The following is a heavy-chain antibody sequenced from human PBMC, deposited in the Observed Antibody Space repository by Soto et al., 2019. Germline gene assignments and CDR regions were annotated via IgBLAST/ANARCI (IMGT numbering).Heavy chain of an antibody. Sequence: ASVEVSCSDSGYTFTSYGIRWVRQAPGQGLEWMGWISAYNGNTNYAQKLQGRVTMTTDTSTSTAYMELRSLRSDDTAVYYCARETYYDFWSGYSSPYGMDVWGQGTTVTVSS. CDR1: GYTFTSYG. CDR3: ARETYYDFWSGYSSPYGMDV. CDR2: ISAYNGNT. V-gene: IGHV1-18*01. J-gene: IGHJ6*02. D-gene: IGHD3-3*01.